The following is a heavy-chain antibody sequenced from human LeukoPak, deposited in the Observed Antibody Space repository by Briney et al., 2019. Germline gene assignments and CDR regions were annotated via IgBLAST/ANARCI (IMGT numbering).Heavy chain of an antibody. CDR1: GDSVSSNSAS. D-gene: IGHD1-26*01. V-gene: IGHV6-1*01. Sequence: PSETLSLTCAISGDSVSSNSASWNWIRQSPSRGLEWLGRTYYRSKWYNDYAVSVRGRITVNADTSKNQFSLNLNSVTAADTAVYYCARVLSGTYGLFQHWGQGTLVTVSS. CDR3: ARVLSGTYGLFQH. CDR2: TYYRSKWYN. J-gene: IGHJ1*01.